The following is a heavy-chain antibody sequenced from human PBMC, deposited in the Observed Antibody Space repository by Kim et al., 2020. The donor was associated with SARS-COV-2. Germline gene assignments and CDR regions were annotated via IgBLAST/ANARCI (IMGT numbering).Heavy chain of an antibody. D-gene: IGHD2-21*01. CDR3: ASLPQVVIANGSFAFWFDP. Sequence: GESLKISCKGSGYSFTSYWIGWVRQMPGRGLEWMGIIYPGDFDTRYSPSFQGQVTISADKSISTAYLQWSSLKASDTAMYYCASLPQVVIANGSFAFWFDPWGQGTLVTVSS. CDR1: GYSFTSYW. CDR2: IYPGDFDT. J-gene: IGHJ5*02. V-gene: IGHV5-51*01.